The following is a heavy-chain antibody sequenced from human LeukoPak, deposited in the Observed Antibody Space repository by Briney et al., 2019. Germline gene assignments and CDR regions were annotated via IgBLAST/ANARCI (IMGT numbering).Heavy chain of an antibody. CDR3: AKTAVSWFGETIDY. D-gene: IGHD3-10*01. CDR2: ISGSNSYI. CDR1: GFTFSSYS. J-gene: IGHJ4*02. Sequence: GGSLRLSCAASGFTFSSYSMNWVRQAPGKGLEWVSSISGSNSYIYYADSMKGRFTISRDNAKNSLYLQMNSLRAEDTAVYYCAKTAVSWFGETIDYWGQGTLVTVSS. V-gene: IGHV3-21*04.